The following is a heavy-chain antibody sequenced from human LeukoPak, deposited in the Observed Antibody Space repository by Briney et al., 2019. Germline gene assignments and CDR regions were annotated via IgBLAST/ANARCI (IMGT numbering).Heavy chain of an antibody. CDR3: ARVVMVRGVTRFDY. J-gene: IGHJ4*02. V-gene: IGHV4-4*07. D-gene: IGHD3-10*01. Sequence: SETLSLTCTVSGGSISSYYWSWIRQPAGKGLEWIGRIYTSGSTNYNPSLKSRVTMSVDTSKNQFSLKLSSVTAADTAVYYCARVVMVRGVTRFDYWGQGTLVTVSS. CDR1: GGSISSYY. CDR2: IYTSGST.